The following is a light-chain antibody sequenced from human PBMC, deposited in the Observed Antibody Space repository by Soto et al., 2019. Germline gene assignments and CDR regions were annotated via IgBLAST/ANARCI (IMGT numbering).Light chain of an antibody. V-gene: IGLV2-8*01. CDR3: SSYAGSDYV. CDR2: EVS. CDR1: SSDVGGYNY. J-gene: IGLJ1*01. Sequence: QSALTQPPSASGSPGQSXTISCTGTSSDVGGYNYVSWYQQHPGKAPKLMIYEVSKRPSGVPDRFSGSKSSNTASLTVSGLQAEDEADYYCSSYAGSDYVFGTGTKVTVL.